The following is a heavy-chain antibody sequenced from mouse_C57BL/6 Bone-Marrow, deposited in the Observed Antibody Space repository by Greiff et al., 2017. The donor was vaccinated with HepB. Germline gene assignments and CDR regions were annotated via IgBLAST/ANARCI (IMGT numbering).Heavy chain of an antibody. CDR1: GFTFSSYA. J-gene: IGHJ4*01. Sequence: EVLLVESGEGLVKPGGSLKLSCAASGFTFSSYAMSWVRQTPEKRLEWVAYISSGGDYIYYADTVKGRCTITRDNARNTLYLQMSSLKSEDTAMYYCTRDMGYAMDYWGQGTSVTVSS. CDR3: TRDMGYAMDY. V-gene: IGHV5-9-1*02. CDR2: ISSGGDYI. D-gene: IGHD1-1*02.